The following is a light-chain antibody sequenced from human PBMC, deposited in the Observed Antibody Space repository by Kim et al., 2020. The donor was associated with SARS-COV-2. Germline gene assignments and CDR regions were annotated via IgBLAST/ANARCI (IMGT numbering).Light chain of an antibody. CDR2: DAS. J-gene: IGKJ4*01. CDR3: QQRSNWPPVLT. Sequence: PGERATLSCRASQSVSSYLAWYQQKPGQAPRLLIYDASNRATGIPARFSGSGSGTDFTLTISSLEPEDFAVYYCQQRSNWPPVLTFGGGTKVDIK. CDR1: QSVSSY. V-gene: IGKV3-11*01.